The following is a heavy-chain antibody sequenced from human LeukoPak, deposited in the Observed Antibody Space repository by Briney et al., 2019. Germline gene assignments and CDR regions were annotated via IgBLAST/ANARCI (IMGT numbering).Heavy chain of an antibody. D-gene: IGHD2-2*01. V-gene: IGHV1-2*02. CDR2: INPNSGGT. J-gene: IGHJ5*02. CDR3: ARGPIVVVSAAISRESWFDP. CDR1: GYTFTGYY. Sequence: GASVKVSCKASGYTFTGYYMHWVRQAPGQGLEWMGWINPNSGGTNYAQKFQGRVTMTRDTSISTAYMELSRLRSDDTAVYYCARGPIVVVSAAISRESWFDPWGQGTLVTVSS.